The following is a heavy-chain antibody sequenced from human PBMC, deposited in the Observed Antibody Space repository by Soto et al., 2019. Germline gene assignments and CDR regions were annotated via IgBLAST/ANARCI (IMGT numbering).Heavy chain of an antibody. Sequence: ASVKVSCKASGYTFTGYYMHWVRQAPGQGLEWMGWMNPNSGNTGYAQKFQGRVTMTRNTSISTAYMELSSLRSEDTAVYYCARVNYDFWSGYSRPDYYYGMDVWGQGTTVTVSS. D-gene: IGHD3-3*01. CDR3: ARVNYDFWSGYSRPDYYYGMDV. J-gene: IGHJ6*01. V-gene: IGHV1-8*02. CDR1: GYTFTGYY. CDR2: MNPNSGNT.